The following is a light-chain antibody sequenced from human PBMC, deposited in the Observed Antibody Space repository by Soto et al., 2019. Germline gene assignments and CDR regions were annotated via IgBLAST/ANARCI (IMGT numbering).Light chain of an antibody. J-gene: IGLJ2*01. CDR1: SSNIGNNY. V-gene: IGLV1-51*01. Sequence: QSVLTQPPSVSAAPGQTVTISCSGSSSNIGNNYVSWYQQLPGTAAKLLIYDNNKRPSGIPDRFSGSKSGTSATLGITGLQTGDEADYYCGTWDSSLSAGKVFGGGTQLTVL. CDR3: GTWDSSLSAGKV. CDR2: DNN.